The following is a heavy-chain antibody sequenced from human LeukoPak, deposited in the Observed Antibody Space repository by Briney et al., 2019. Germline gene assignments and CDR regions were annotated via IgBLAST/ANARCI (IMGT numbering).Heavy chain of an antibody. CDR2: IYYSGST. D-gene: IGHD3-10*01. J-gene: IGHJ3*02. CDR1: GGSISSSSYY. Sequence: PSETLSLTCTVSGGSISSSSYYWGWIRQPPGKGLEWIGSIYYSGSTYYNPSLKSRVTISVDTSKNQFSLKLTSVTSADTAVYYCARGITMDRGDPRTAFDMWGQGTMVTVSS. CDR3: ARGITMDRGDPRTAFDM. V-gene: IGHV4-39*07.